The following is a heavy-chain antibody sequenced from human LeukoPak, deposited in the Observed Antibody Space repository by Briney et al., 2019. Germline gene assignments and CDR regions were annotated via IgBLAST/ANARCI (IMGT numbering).Heavy chain of an antibody. Sequence: GGSLRLSCAASGFTFSNYAMRWVRQAPGKGREWVSAISDSGGSTFNADSVTGRFTISRDNSKNTLYLQMNSLRAEDTALYYCATSTVATNDYWGQGTLVTVSS. CDR3: ATSTVATNDY. CDR2: ISDSGGST. CDR1: GFTFSNYA. D-gene: IGHD4-11*01. V-gene: IGHV3-23*01. J-gene: IGHJ4*02.